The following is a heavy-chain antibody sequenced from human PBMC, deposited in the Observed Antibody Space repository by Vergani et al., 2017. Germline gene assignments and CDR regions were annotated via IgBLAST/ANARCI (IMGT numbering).Heavy chain of an antibody. V-gene: IGHV4-31*03. CDR2: INHSGST. CDR1: GGSISSGGYY. J-gene: IGHJ2*01. Sequence: QVQLQESGPGLVKPSQTLSLTCTVSGGSISSGGYYWSWIRQHPGKGLEWIGEINHSGSTNYNPSLKSRVTISVDTSKNQFSLKLSSVTAADTAVYYCARGRRGTWYFDLWGRGTLVTVSS. CDR3: ARGRRGTWYFDL.